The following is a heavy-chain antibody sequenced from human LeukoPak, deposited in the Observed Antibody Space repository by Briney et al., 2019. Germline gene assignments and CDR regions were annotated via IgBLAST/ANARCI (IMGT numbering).Heavy chain of an antibody. D-gene: IGHD6-19*01. V-gene: IGHV3-30*03. CDR1: GFTFSSYG. J-gene: IGHJ5*02. Sequence: GGSLRLSCAASGFTFSSYGMHWVRQAPGKGLEWVAVISYDGSNKYYADSVKGRFTISRDNSKKTLYLHMNSLRAEDTAVYYCAREMLAAVAAQSWGQGTLVTVSS. CDR3: AREMLAAVAAQS. CDR2: ISYDGSNK.